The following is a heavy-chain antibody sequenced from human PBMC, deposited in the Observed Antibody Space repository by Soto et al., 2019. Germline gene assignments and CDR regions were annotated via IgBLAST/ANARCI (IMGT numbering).Heavy chain of an antibody. CDR1: GFTFSSYS. J-gene: IGHJ3*02. D-gene: IGHD3-22*01. CDR2: ISSSSSTI. V-gene: IGHV3-48*02. Sequence: GGSLRLSCAASGFTFSSYSMNWVRQAPGKGLEWVSYISSSSSTIYYADSVKGRFTISRDNAKNSLYLQMNSLRDEDTAVYYCARFTLYYYDSSGYRLEAFDIWGQGTMVTVSS. CDR3: ARFTLYYYDSSGYRLEAFDI.